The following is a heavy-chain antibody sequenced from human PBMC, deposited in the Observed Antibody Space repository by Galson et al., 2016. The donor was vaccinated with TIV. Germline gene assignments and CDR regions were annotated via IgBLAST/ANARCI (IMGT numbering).Heavy chain of an antibody. CDR3: PPISYSDFGSYSAFGY. J-gene: IGHJ4*02. V-gene: IGHV2-5*01. CDR2: IYWNGDK. CDR1: GFSLSDTGVA. Sequence: PALVKPTQTLTLTCTFSGFSLSDTGVAVGWIRQPPGKALEWLALIYWNGDKHSSPSLKNRLAITTTTSKNKVYLSMTNMDPMHTATYYCPPISYSDFGSYSAFGYWGRGTLVTVSS. D-gene: IGHD3-10*01.